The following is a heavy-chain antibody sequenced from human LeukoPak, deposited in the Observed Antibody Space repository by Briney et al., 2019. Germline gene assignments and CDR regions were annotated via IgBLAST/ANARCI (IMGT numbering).Heavy chain of an antibody. CDR1: GGSFSGYY. D-gene: IGHD3-3*02. CDR2: IYYSGST. CDR3: ARALNWFDP. Sequence: SETLSLTCAVYGGSFSGYYWSWIRQPPGKGLEWIGYIYYSGSTNYNPSLKSRVTISVDTSKNQFSLKLSSVTAADTAVYYCARALNWFDPWGQGTLVTVSS. V-gene: IGHV4-59*08. J-gene: IGHJ5*02.